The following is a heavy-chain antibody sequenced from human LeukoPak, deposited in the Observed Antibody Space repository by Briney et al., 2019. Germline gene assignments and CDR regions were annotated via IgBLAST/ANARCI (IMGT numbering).Heavy chain of an antibody. CDR2: IYYSGIT. D-gene: IGHD2-15*01. CDR3: ARVNEDPSYYYYYYMDV. CDR1: GGSISSSNYY. Sequence: PSETLSLTCSVSGGSISSSNYYWGWIRQPPGKGLEWIGSIYYSGITYYNPSLKSRVTISVDTSKNQFSLKLSSVTAADTAVYYCARVNEDPSYYYYYYMDVWGKGTTVTISS. J-gene: IGHJ6*03. V-gene: IGHV4-39*01.